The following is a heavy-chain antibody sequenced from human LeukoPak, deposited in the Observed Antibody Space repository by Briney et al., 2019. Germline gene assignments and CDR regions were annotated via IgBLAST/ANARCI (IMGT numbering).Heavy chain of an antibody. V-gene: IGHV3-48*01. CDR3: ARGAYFDN. J-gene: IGHJ4*02. CDR1: GFIFSSYS. CDR2: ISSSSSTI. Sequence: GGSLRLSCAASGFIFSSYSMNWVRQAPGKGLEWVSYISSSSSTIYYADSVQGRFTISRDNSKNTLYLQMNSLRAEDTAIYYCARGAYFDNWGQGTLVTVSS.